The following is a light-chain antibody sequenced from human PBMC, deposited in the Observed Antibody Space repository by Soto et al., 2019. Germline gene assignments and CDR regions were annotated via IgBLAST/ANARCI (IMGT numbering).Light chain of an antibody. V-gene: IGLV2-14*01. CDR2: DVS. CDR3: SSYTGGSTDV. J-gene: IGLJ1*01. Sequence: QSALTRAASVSGSPGQSITISCTGTSSDIGGYKYVSWYQQHPGKAPKLMIYDVSNRPSGVSNRFSGSKSGNTATLTISGLKGEDEAEYYCSSYTGGSTDVFGTGTKLTVL. CDR1: SSDIGGYKY.